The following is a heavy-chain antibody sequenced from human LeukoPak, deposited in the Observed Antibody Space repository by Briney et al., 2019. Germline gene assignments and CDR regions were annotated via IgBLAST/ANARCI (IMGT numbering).Heavy chain of an antibody. J-gene: IGHJ5*02. CDR2: INRSGSTI. Sequence: PGGSLRLSCAASGFTFSNYEMNWVRQAPGKGLEWISYINRSGSTISYADSVRGRFTISRDNAKNSLYLQMNTLRAEGTAVYYCARDIGAAAYDWFDLWGQGTLVTVSS. CDR3: ARDIGAAAYDWFDL. D-gene: IGHD6-13*01. V-gene: IGHV3-48*03. CDR1: GFTFSNYE.